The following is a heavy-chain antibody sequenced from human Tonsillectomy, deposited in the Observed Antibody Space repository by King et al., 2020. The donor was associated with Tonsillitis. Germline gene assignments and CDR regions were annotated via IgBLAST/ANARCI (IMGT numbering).Heavy chain of an antibody. Sequence: VQLVESGGGLVKPGGSLKLSCVASGFNFSDYFMSWIRQAPGKGLEWISYMSSSGSATYYADSVKGRFTISRDNAKNSLHLQVNSLGVDDSAVYYCARERRGNYFTFDVWGQGTLIAVSS. D-gene: IGHD2/OR15-2a*01. CDR3: ARERRGNYFTFDV. J-gene: IGHJ3*01. V-gene: IGHV3-11*01. CDR2: MSSSGSAT. CDR1: GFNFSDYF.